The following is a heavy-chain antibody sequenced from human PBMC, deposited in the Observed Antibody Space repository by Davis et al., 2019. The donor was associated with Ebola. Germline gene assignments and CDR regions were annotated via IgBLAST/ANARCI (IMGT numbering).Heavy chain of an antibody. CDR1: GGSISGDY. V-gene: IGHV4-59*08. D-gene: IGHD4-17*01. CDR3: ARRGVYGDYRYYFDY. CDR2: IHDSGST. Sequence: SETLSLTCTVSGGSISGDYWSWIRQPPGKGLEWIGYIHDSGSTNYNPSLKSRVTISVDTSKNQFSLKLSSVTAADTAVYYCARRGVYGDYRYYFDYWGQGTLVTVSS. J-gene: IGHJ4*02.